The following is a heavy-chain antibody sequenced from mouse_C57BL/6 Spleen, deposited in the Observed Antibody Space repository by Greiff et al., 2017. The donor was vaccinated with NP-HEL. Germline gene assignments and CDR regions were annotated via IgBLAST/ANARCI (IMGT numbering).Heavy chain of an antibody. CDR1: GYTFTSYW. CDR3: ARLGTYNVDY. D-gene: IGHD5-1*01. CDR2: IYPSDSET. V-gene: IGHV1-61*01. Sequence: QVQLQQPGAELVRPGSSVKLSCKASGYTFTSYWMDWVKQRPGQGLEWIGNIYPSDSETHYNQKFKDKATLTVDKSSSTAYMQLSSLTSEDSAVYYCARLGTYNVDYWGQGTTLTVSS. J-gene: IGHJ2*01.